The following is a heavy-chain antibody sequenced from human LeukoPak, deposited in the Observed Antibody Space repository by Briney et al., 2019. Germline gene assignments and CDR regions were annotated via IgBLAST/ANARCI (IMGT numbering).Heavy chain of an antibody. CDR3: AKAGGAHYYGSGSSDFDY. D-gene: IGHD3-10*01. V-gene: IGHV3-23*01. J-gene: IGHJ4*02. CDR2: ISGSGGST. Sequence: PGGSLRLSCAASGFTLSSYAMSWVRQAPGKGREWVSAISGSGGSTYYADSVKGRFTISRDNSKNTLYLQMNSLRAEDTAVYYCAKAGGAHYYGSGSSDFDYWGQGTLVTVSS. CDR1: GFTLSSYA.